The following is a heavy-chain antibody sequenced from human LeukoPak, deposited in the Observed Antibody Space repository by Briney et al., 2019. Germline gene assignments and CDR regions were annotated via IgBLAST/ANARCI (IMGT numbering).Heavy chain of an antibody. J-gene: IGHJ6*02. V-gene: IGHV4-4*07. CDR2: IYTSGST. D-gene: IGHD3-22*01. CDR3: ARELLPSYYYGMDV. Sequence: PSETLSLTCTVSGGSISSYYWSWIRQPAGKGLEWIGCIYTSGSTNYNPSLKSRVTMSVDTSKNQFSLKLSSVTAADTAVYYCARELLPSYYYGMDVWGQGTTVTVSS. CDR1: GGSISSYY.